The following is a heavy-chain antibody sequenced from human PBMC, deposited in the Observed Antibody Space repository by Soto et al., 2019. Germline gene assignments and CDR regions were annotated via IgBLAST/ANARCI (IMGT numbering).Heavy chain of an antibody. V-gene: IGHV1-69*01. CDR2: IIPIFGTA. CDR1: GGTFSSYA. D-gene: IGHD3-10*01. Sequence: QVQLVQSGAEVKKPGSSVKVSCKASGGTFSSYAISWVRQAPGQGLEWMGGIIPIFGTANYAQKFQGRVTITADESTSTAYMELSSLRSEDTAVYYCAGRWFRELLDYYGMDVWGQGTTVTVSS. J-gene: IGHJ6*02. CDR3: AGRWFRELLDYYGMDV.